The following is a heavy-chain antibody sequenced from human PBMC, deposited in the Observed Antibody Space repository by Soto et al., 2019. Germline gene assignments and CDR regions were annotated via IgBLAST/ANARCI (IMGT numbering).Heavy chain of an antibody. CDR3: AKEYDFWSGYFVGIDY. CDR2: IVPSGGST. J-gene: IGHJ4*02. D-gene: IGHD3-3*01. CDR1: GFTFSTYA. Sequence: GGSLRLSCAGSGFTFSTYAMSWVRQAPGKGLEWVSAIVPSGGSTYYADSVKGRFTISRDDSKNTLYLQMNSLRAEDTAIYYCAKEYDFWSGYFVGIDYWGRGMLVTVSS. V-gene: IGHV3-23*01.